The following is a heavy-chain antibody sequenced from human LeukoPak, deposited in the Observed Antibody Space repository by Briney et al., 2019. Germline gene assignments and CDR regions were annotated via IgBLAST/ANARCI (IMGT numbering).Heavy chain of an antibody. Sequence: GGSLRLSCVASGFTFSNYVMTWVRQAPGTGLEWVSAISGSGDSTYFADSVKGRFTISRDNSKNTLYLQMNSLRAEDTAVYYCAKGSNYYGSGSHGDYWGQGTLVTVSS. J-gene: IGHJ4*02. V-gene: IGHV3-23*01. CDR1: GFTFSNYV. D-gene: IGHD3-10*01. CDR3: AKGSNYYGSGSHGDY. CDR2: ISGSGDST.